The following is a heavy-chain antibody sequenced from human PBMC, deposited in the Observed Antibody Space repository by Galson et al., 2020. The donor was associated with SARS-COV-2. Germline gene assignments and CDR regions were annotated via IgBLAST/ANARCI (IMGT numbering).Heavy chain of an antibody. CDR2: IIHVFHTA. CDR1: GGTFSSSD. Sequence: SVKVSCKASGGTFSSSDVNWVRQAPGQGLEWLGGIIHVFHTATYAQKFQGRVKITADEPTTTAYMELTSLRSDDTVVYLCVSGEVQTLDYWGQGTLVTVSS. V-gene: IGHV1-69*13. D-gene: IGHD1-1*01. CDR3: VSGEVQTLDY. J-gene: IGHJ4*02.